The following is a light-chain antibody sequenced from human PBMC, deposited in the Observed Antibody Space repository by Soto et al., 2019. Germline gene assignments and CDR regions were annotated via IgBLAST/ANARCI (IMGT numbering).Light chain of an antibody. J-gene: IGKJ4*01. V-gene: IGKV1-39*01. CDR2: ATS. CDR3: QESYTSPAVS. Sequence: DIQMTQSPSTLSASVGDRVTISCRASQNIDNYLNWYQQKPGKAPKLLIYATSTLQSGVPSRFSGSGSGTEFTLTISSLQAEDFATYFCQESYTSPAVSFGGGTKVDI. CDR1: QNIDNY.